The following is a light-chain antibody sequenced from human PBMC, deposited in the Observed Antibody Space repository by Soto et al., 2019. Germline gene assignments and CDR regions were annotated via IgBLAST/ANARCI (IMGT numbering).Light chain of an antibody. Sequence: QSVLTQPASVSGSPGQSITISCTGTSSDVGSYNLVSWYQQHPGKAPKLMIYEGSKRPSGVSNRFSGSKSGNTASLTISGLRAEDEADYYCQSHDSSLNSWVFGGGTKLTVL. CDR2: EGS. J-gene: IGLJ3*02. CDR3: QSHDSSLNSWV. CDR1: SSDVGSYNL. V-gene: IGLV2-14*02.